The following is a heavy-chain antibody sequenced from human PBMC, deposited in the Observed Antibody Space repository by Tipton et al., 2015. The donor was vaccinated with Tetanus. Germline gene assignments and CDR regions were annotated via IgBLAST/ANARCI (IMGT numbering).Heavy chain of an antibody. J-gene: IGHJ6*02. CDR2: ISNDGDNK. D-gene: IGHD6-19*01. V-gene: IGHV3-30-3*01. CDR1: GFIFSSYT. CDR3: ARDVEAGWYIRGMAVDYYGMDV. Sequence: SLRLSCEVSGFIFSSYTMNWVRQAPGKGLEWVAVISNDGDNKFYADSVTGRFTISRDNSKNTLYLQMNSLRAEDTALYYCARDVEAGWYIRGMAVDYYGMDVWGQGTTVTVSS.